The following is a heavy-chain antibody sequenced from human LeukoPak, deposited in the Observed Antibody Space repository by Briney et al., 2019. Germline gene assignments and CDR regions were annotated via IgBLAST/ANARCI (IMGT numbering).Heavy chain of an antibody. V-gene: IGHV3-64*02. CDR3: ARSLGFQVAVAGMGFDY. J-gene: IGHJ4*02. CDR1: GFSFSIFY. D-gene: IGHD6-19*01. Sequence: GGSLRLSCAASGFSFSIFYMHWVRQAPGKGPEYVSSISSNGDNTHYADSLMGRFTISRDNSRNTLYLQMGSLRAEDMAVYYCARSLGFQVAVAGMGFDYWGQGTLVTVSS. CDR2: ISSNGDNT.